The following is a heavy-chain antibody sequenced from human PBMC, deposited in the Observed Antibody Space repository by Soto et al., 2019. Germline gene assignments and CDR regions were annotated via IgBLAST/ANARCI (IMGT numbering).Heavy chain of an antibody. V-gene: IGHV1-18*01. CDR1: GYTFNIYG. CDR2: ISALNSKK. CDR3: VRDRVPKCSGFFPFDY. J-gene: IGHJ4*02. D-gene: IGHD2-15*01. Sequence: QIQLVQSGAEVKKPGASVKVSCKASGYTFNIYGINWVRQAPGQGLAWTGWISALNSKKNYARNVQGRVTRTTDTSTSTPYVELRSLRSADTAVYYCVRDRVPKCSGFFPFDYWGQGTLVTVSS.